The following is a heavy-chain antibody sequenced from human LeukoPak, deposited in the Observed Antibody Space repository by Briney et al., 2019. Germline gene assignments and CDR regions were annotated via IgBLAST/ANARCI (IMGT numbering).Heavy chain of an antibody. CDR2: INSDGSSI. Sequence: PGGSLRLSCAASGFSVSSTYMSWVRQAPGKGLVWVSRINSDGSSISYADSVKGRFTISRDNAKNTLYLQMNSLRAEDTAVYYCARDRDFDYWGQGTLVTVSS. J-gene: IGHJ4*02. V-gene: IGHV3-74*01. CDR1: GFSVSSTY. CDR3: ARDRDFDY.